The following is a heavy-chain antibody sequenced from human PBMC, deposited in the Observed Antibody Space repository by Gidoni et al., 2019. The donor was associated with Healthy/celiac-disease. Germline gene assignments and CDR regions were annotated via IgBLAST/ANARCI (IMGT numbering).Heavy chain of an antibody. V-gene: IGHV1-69*01. CDR3: ARGYDFWSGSYYYYGMDV. J-gene: IGHJ6*02. CDR2: IIPIFGTA. CDR1: GGTFSSYA. D-gene: IGHD3-3*01. Sequence: QVQLVQSGAEVKKPGSSVKVSCKASGGTFSSYAISWVRQAPGQGLEWMGGIIPIFGTANYAQKFQGRVTITADESTSTAYMELSSLRSEDTAVYYCARGYDFWSGSYYYYGMDVWGQGTTVTVSS.